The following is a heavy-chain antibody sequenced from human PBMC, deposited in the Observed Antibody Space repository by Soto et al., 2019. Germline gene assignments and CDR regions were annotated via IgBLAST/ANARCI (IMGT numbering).Heavy chain of an antibody. J-gene: IGHJ3*01. CDR2: IIPILGIA. CDR1: GGTFSSYT. V-gene: IGHV1-69*02. Sequence: QVQLVQSGTEVKKPGSSVKVSCKASGGTFSSYTISWVRQAPGQGLEWMGRIIPILGIANYAQKFQGRVTITADKSTSGAYTELSSLRAEDMAVYYCAGGNGYCSWGSCYPDAFDLWGQGTMVTVSS. D-gene: IGHD2-15*01. CDR3: AGGNGYCSWGSCYPDAFDL.